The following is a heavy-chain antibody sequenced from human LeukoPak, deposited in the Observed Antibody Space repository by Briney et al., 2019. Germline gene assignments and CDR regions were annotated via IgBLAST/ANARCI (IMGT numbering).Heavy chain of an antibody. J-gene: IGHJ4*02. CDR2: IYSGGST. V-gene: IGHV3-66*01. CDR3: AKETGVPAAIPDYYFDY. Sequence: GGSLRLSCAASGFTVSSNYMSWVRQAPGKGLEWVSVIYSGGSTYYADSVKGRFTISRDNSKNTLYLQMNSLRAEDTAVYYCAKETGVPAAIPDYYFDYWGQGTLVTVSS. D-gene: IGHD2-2*02. CDR1: GFTVSSNY.